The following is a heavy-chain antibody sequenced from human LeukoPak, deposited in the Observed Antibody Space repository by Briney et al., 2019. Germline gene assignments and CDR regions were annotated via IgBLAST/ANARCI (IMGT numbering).Heavy chain of an antibody. D-gene: IGHD3-3*01. J-gene: IGHJ3*02. CDR1: GGSISSYY. Sequence: SETLSLTCTVSGGSISSYYWSWIRQPPGKGLEWIGYIYYSGSTNYNPSLKSRVTISVDTSKNQFSLKLSSVTAADTAVYYCARDPYDFWSGTPRGAFDIWGQGTMVTVSS. CDR3: ARDPYDFWSGTPRGAFDI. V-gene: IGHV4-59*01. CDR2: IYYSGST.